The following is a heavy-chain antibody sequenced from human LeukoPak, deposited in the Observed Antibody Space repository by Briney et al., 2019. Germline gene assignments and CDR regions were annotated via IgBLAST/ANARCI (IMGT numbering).Heavy chain of an antibody. J-gene: IGHJ4*02. V-gene: IGHV3-23*01. D-gene: IGHD3-9*01. Sequence: GGSLRLSCAASGFISSNYAMSWVRQAPGKGLEWVSAIGGRDSGTYYADSVRGRFTVSRDDPKNTLYLQMNTLRAEDTAVYYCAKWGDYDILTGYYDSDYWGQGTLVTVSS. CDR3: AKWGDYDILTGYYDSDY. CDR2: IGGRDSGT. CDR1: GFISSNYA.